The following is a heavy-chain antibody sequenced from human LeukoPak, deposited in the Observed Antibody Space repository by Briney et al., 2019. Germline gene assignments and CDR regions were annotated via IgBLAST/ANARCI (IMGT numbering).Heavy chain of an antibody. CDR3: ARSKDGDYFDY. D-gene: IGHD3-10*01. Sequence: GASVKVSCKASGYTFTTYAMNWVRQAPGQGLEWMRWINTNTGNPTYAQGFTGRFVFSLDTSVSTAYLQISSLKAEDTAVYYCARSKDGDYFDYWGQGTLVTVSS. CDR1: GYTFTTYA. CDR2: INTNTGNP. J-gene: IGHJ4*02. V-gene: IGHV7-4-1*02.